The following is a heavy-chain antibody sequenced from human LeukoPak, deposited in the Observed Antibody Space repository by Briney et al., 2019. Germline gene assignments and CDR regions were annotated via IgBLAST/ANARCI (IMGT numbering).Heavy chain of an antibody. CDR2: ISGSGKTI. D-gene: IGHD4-11*01. V-gene: IGHV3-48*03. CDR1: GFNLRSYE. CDR3: ARDSFFDGNYRPDFFDC. J-gene: IGHJ4*02. Sequence: RGSLRLSCTESGFNLRSYEMNWVRQAQGKGLEWISYISGSGKTIYYADSEKGPFTISRDNPKNTLYLQMSSLRAEDTSIYYCARDSFFDGNYRPDFFDCWGQRTTVTVSS.